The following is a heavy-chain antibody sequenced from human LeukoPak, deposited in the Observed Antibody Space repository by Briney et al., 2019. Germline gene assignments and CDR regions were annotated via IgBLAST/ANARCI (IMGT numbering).Heavy chain of an antibody. Sequence: ASVKVSCKASGYTFTKYYIHWVRQAPGQGLEWMGIINPGGGGTSYAQRFQGRVTMTRDMSTSTLYMELSSLKSEDTAVYYCARDRNGCGGDCLLYYYYYMDVWGKGTTVTVSS. V-gene: IGHV1-46*01. D-gene: IGHD2-21*02. J-gene: IGHJ6*03. CDR1: GYTFTKYY. CDR3: ARDRNGCGGDCLLYYYYYMDV. CDR2: INPGGGGT.